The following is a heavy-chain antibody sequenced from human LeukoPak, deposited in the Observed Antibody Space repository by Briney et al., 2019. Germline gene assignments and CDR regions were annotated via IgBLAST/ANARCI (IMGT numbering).Heavy chain of an antibody. V-gene: IGHV4-59*01. Sequence: SETLSLTCTVSGGSISSYYWSWIRQPPGKGLEWIGYIYYSGSTNYNPSLKSRVTISVDTSKNQFPLKLSSVTAADTAVYYCARDTQFFVVWGQGTTVTVSS. D-gene: IGHD3-3*01. J-gene: IGHJ6*02. CDR2: IYYSGST. CDR1: GGSISSYY. CDR3: ARDTQFFVV.